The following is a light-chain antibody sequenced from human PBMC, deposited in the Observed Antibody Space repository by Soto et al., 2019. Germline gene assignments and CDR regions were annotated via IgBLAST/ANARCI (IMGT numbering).Light chain of an antibody. J-gene: IGKJ4*01. CDR2: GAS. Sequence: IVMTQSPATLSVSPGESATLSCRASQSISTKLAWYQQKPGQAPRLLIHGASTRATGIPVRFSGSGSGTEFTLTITSLQFEDVAVYYCQEYSDWRPITFGGGTKVEI. CDR1: QSISTK. CDR3: QEYSDWRPIT. V-gene: IGKV3-15*01.